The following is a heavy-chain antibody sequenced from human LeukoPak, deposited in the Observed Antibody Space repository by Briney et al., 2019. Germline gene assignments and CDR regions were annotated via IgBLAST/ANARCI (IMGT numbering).Heavy chain of an antibody. D-gene: IGHD3-22*01. CDR1: GGSIGSSSYY. CDR2: IHYSGST. V-gene: IGHV4-39*07. Sequence: SETLSLTCTVSGGSIGSSSYYWGWIRQPPGKGLERIGSIHYSGSTYYNPSLKSRVTISVDTSKNQFSLKLSSVTAADTAVYYCARDSHYYDSSGYLAWFDPWGQGTLVTVSS. CDR3: ARDSHYYDSSGYLAWFDP. J-gene: IGHJ5*02.